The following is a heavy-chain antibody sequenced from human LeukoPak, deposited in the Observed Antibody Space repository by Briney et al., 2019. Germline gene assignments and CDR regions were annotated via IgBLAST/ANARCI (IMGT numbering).Heavy chain of an antibody. CDR2: MNPNSGNT. CDR1: GYTFTSYD. CDR3: ARGVVVVPAAIVY. D-gene: IGHD2-2*01. Sequence: ASVKASCKASGYTFTSYDINWVRQATGQGLEWMGWMNPNSGNTGYAQKFQGRVTMTRNTSISTAYMELSSLRPEDTAVYYCARGVVVVPAAIVYWGQGTLVTVSS. J-gene: IGHJ4*02. V-gene: IGHV1-8*01.